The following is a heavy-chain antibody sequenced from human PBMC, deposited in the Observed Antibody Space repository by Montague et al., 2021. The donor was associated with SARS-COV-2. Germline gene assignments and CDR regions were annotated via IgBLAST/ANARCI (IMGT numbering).Heavy chain of an antibody. CDR2: IFYSGNT. V-gene: IGHV4-59*01. CDR1: GGSISGYY. J-gene: IGHJ4*01. Sequence: SETLSLTCSVSGGSISGYYWSWIRQSPGRGLEWIGFIFYSGNTSYNPSLEGRLTISVDRTKNQFSLRLTSVTAADTAIYYCVRLKRHGHADFWGQGILVAVSS. CDR3: VRLKRHGHADF. D-gene: IGHD2-8*01.